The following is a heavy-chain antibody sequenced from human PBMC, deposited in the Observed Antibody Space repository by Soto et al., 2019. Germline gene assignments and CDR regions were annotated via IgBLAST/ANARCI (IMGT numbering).Heavy chain of an antibody. CDR3: ATVLSEPYDSSGYYLGY. V-gene: IGHV1-24*01. D-gene: IGHD3-22*01. Sequence: ASVKVSCKVSGYTLTELSMHWVRQAPGKGLEWMGGFDPEDDETIYAQKFQGRVTMTEDTSTDTAYMELSSLRSEDTAVYYCATVLSEPYDSSGYYLGYWGQGTLVTVSS. J-gene: IGHJ4*02. CDR2: FDPEDDET. CDR1: GYTLTELS.